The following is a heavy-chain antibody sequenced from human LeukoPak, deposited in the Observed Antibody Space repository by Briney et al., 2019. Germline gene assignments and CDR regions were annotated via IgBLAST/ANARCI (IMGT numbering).Heavy chain of an antibody. V-gene: IGHV3-48*01. CDR3: ASGGGGLYYYYYMDV. D-gene: IGHD3-22*01. Sequence: GSLRLSCAASGFTFSSYSMNWVRQAPGKGLEWVSYISAGSSTIYYSDSVKGRFTTSRDNAKNSLYLQMNSLRAEDTAVYYCASGGGGLYYYYYMDVWGKGTTVTVSS. CDR1: GFTFSSYS. J-gene: IGHJ6*03. CDR2: ISAGSSTI.